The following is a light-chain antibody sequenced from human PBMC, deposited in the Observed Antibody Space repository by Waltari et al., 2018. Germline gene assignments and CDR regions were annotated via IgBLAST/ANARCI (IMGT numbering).Light chain of an antibody. V-gene: IGKV3-15*01. J-gene: IGKJ2*01. CDR2: NGF. Sequence: EILMTQSPATLYVSPGDRVTLACRASQSVSTNVAWYQHKPGQAPRLLIYNGFTRATDIPARFSASGSGAEFTLTISSLQYEDFAVYFCQQWDKWPLTFGQGT. CDR3: QQWDKWPLT. CDR1: QSVSTN.